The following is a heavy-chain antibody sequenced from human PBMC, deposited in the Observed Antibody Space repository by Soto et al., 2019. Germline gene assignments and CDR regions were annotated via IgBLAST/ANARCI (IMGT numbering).Heavy chain of an antibody. CDR3: AAHWGGADYYYYMDV. V-gene: IGHV1-24*01. J-gene: IGHJ6*03. CDR2: FDPEDGET. D-gene: IGHD3-16*01. CDR1: GYALTELS. Sequence: ASVKVSCKVSGYALTELSMHWVRQAPGKGLEWMGGFDPEDGETIYAQKFQGRVTMTEDTSTDTAYMELSSLRSEDTAVYYCAAHWGGADYYYYMDVWGKGTTVTVSS.